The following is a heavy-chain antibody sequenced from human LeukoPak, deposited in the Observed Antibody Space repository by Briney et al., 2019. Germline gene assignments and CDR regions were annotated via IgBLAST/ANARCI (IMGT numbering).Heavy chain of an antibody. Sequence: PGGSLRLSCAASGFTFSSYAMHWVRQAPGKGLEWVAVISYDGSNKYYADSVKGRFTISRDNSKNTLYLQMNSLRAEDTAVYYCAKLGGGGDCYRWGQGTMVTVSS. CDR1: GFTFSSYA. V-gene: IGHV3-30-3*02. D-gene: IGHD2-21*02. CDR3: AKLGGGGDCYR. J-gene: IGHJ3*01. CDR2: ISYDGSNK.